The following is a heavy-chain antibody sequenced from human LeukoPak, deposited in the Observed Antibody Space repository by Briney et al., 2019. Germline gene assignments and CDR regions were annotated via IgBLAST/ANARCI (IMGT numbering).Heavy chain of an antibody. CDR3: ARATRIAAAGYNDAFDI. CDR2: INPSGGST. J-gene: IGHJ3*02. D-gene: IGHD6-13*01. V-gene: IGHV1-46*01. CDR1: GSTFTSYY. Sequence: ASVKVSCKASGSTFTSYYMHWVRQAPGQGLEWMGIINPSGGSTSYAQKFQGRVTMTRDTSTSTVYMELSSLRSEDTAVYYCARATRIAAAGYNDAFDIWGQGTMVTVSS.